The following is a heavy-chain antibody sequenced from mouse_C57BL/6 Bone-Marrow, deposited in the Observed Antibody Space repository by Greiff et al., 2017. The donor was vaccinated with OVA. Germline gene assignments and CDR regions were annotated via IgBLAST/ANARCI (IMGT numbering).Heavy chain of an antibody. CDR1: GYTFTSYW. Sequence: QVQLQQSGTELVKPGASVKLSCKASGYTFTSYWMHWVKQRPGQGLEWIGNINPSNGGTNYNEKFKSKATLTVDKSSSTAYMQLSSLTSEDSAVYYCARSLYGSSPYWYFDVWGTGTTVTVSS. V-gene: IGHV1-53*01. J-gene: IGHJ1*03. CDR3: ARSLYGSSPYWYFDV. CDR2: INPSNGGT. D-gene: IGHD1-1*01.